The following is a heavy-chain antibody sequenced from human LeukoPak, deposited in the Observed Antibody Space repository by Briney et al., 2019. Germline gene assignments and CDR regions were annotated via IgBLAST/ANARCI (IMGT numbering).Heavy chain of an antibody. V-gene: IGHV3-21*01. D-gene: IGHD3-22*01. J-gene: IGHJ5*02. Sequence: GGSLRLSCAASGFTFSTYSMNWVRQAPGKGLEWVSSVSSTSSYIYYADSVKGRFTISRDNAKNSLYLQMSSLRIEDTAVYYCARGYDSSAWGQGTLVTVSS. CDR1: GFTFSTYS. CDR2: VSSTSSYI. CDR3: ARGYDSSA.